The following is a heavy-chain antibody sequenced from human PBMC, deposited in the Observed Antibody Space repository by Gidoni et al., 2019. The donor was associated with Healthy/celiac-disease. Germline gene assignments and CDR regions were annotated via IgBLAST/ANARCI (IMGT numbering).Heavy chain of an antibody. CDR1: GFSLSTSGVG. Sequence: QITLKESGPTLVKPTQTLTLTCTFSGFSLSTSGVGVGWIRQPPGKALEWLALIYWDDEKRYSPSLKSRLTITKDTSKNQVVLTMTNMDPVDTATYYCAHRSHYSDYYDSSGYYYPDAFDIWGQGTMVTVSS. V-gene: IGHV2-5*02. CDR2: IYWDDEK. J-gene: IGHJ3*02. CDR3: AHRSHYSDYYDSSGYYYPDAFDI. D-gene: IGHD3-22*01.